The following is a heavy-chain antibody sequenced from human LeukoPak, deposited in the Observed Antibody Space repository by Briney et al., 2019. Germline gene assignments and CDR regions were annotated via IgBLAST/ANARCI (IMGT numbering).Heavy chain of an antibody. J-gene: IGHJ4*02. CDR1: GFTFSNYA. Sequence: GGSLRLSCGASGFTFSNYAMSWVRRAPGKGLEWVSVIFTGGSTHYADSVKGRFTISRDNSKNTLYLQMNSLRAEDTAVYYCARDTRGYCGGDCYLDYWGQGTLVTVSS. CDR3: ARDTRGYCGGDCYLDY. V-gene: IGHV3-66*01. D-gene: IGHD2-21*02. CDR2: IFTGGST.